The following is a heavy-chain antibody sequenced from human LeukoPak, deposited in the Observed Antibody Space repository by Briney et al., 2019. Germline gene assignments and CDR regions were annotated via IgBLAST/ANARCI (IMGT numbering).Heavy chain of an antibody. CDR2: IYWNDDK. V-gene: IGHV2-5*01. CDR3: ALTPNGYTY. Sequence: SGPTLVKPTQTLTLTCTFSGFSLNTGGVGVGWLRQPPGKALEWLALIYWNDDKRYSPSLESRLTITKDTSKNQVVLTLTNMDPVDTATYYCALTPNGYTYWGQGTLVTVSS. D-gene: IGHD3-16*01. CDR1: GFSLNTGGVG. J-gene: IGHJ4*02.